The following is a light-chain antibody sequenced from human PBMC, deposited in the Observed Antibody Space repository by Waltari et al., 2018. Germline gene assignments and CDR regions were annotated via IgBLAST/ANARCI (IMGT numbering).Light chain of an antibody. Sequence: QSVLTQPPSASGTPGQRVTISCSGSSSNIGSQAVNWYQQLPGTAPKLLMYSNNQRPSGVPDRFSGSKSVTSASLAISGLQSEDEADYYCATWDDNLNGVVFGGGTKLTVL. CDR2: SNN. CDR1: SSNIGSQA. CDR3: ATWDDNLNGVV. J-gene: IGLJ2*01. V-gene: IGLV1-44*01.